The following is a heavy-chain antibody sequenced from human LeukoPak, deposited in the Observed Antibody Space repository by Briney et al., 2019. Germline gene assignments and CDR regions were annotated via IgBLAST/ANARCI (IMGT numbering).Heavy chain of an antibody. Sequence: ASVKVSCKASVYTFTNFYIHWVRQAPGQGLEWMGWMNPNSGDTSYAREFQGRVTMTRDTSISTAYMELSRLRSDDTAVYYCAREGALNCSGGSCYGDSFDYWGQGTLVTVSS. CDR2: MNPNSGDT. D-gene: IGHD2-15*01. CDR3: AREGALNCSGGSCYGDSFDY. CDR1: VYTFTNFY. V-gene: IGHV1-2*02. J-gene: IGHJ4*02.